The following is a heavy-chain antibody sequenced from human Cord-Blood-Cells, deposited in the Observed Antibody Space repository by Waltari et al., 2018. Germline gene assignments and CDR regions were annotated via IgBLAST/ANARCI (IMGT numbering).Heavy chain of an antibody. Sequence: QLQLQESGPGLVKPSETLSPTCTVSGGSISSSSYYWGWIRQPPGKGLEWIGSIYYSGSTYYNPSLKSRVTISVDTSKNQFSLKLSSVTAADTAVYYCARHVLWYGSGSYYFDYWGQGTLVTVSS. CDR2: IYYSGST. V-gene: IGHV4-39*01. J-gene: IGHJ4*02. CDR3: ARHVLWYGSGSYYFDY. CDR1: GGSISSSSYY. D-gene: IGHD3-10*01.